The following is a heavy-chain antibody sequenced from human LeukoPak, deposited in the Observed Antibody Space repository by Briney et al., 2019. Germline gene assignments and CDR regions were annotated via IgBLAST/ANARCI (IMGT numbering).Heavy chain of an antibody. D-gene: IGHD6-19*01. J-gene: IGHJ4*02. CDR1: GFTFSSYA. CDR2: ISYDGSNK. Sequence: GGSLRLSCAASGFTFSSYAMHWVRQAPGKGLEWVAGISYDGSNKHYADSVKGRFTISRDNSKNTLYLQMNSLRAEDTAVYYCAKNLAVAEDYWVQGTLVTVSS. V-gene: IGHV3-30*18. CDR3: AKNLAVAEDY.